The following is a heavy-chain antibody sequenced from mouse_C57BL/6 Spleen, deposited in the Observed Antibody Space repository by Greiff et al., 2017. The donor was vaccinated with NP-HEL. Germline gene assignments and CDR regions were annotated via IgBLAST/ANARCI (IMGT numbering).Heavy chain of an antibody. CDR2: IDPSDSYT. CDR1: GYTFTSYW. J-gene: IGHJ2*01. Sequence: QVQLQQPGAELVMPGASVKLSCKASGYTFTSYWMHWVKQRPGQGLEWIGEIDPSDSYTNYNQKFKGKSTLTVDKSSSTAYMQLSSLTSEDSAGYYCALYYDYDGRGDWGQGTTLTVSS. D-gene: IGHD2-4*01. CDR3: ALYYDYDGRGD. V-gene: IGHV1-69*01.